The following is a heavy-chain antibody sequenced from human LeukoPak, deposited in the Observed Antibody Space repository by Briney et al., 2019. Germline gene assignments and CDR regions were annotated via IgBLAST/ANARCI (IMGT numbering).Heavy chain of an antibody. Sequence: ASVKVSCKASGYTFTAYYMHWVRQAPGQGLEWMGWINPNSGGTNYAQKFQGRVTMTRDTSISTAHMELSSLTSDDTAMYYCASGYDGSGYYNYWGQGTLVTVSS. CDR1: GYTFTAYY. J-gene: IGHJ4*02. D-gene: IGHD3-22*01. CDR2: INPNSGGT. CDR3: ASGYDGSGYYNY. V-gene: IGHV1-2*02.